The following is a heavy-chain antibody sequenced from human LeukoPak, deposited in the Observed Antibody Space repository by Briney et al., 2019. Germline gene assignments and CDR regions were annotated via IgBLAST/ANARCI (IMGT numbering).Heavy chain of an antibody. Sequence: ASVKVSCKASGYTFTGYYMHWVRQAPGQRLEWMGWINAGSGNTKYSQKFQGRVTITRDTSASTAYMELSSLRSEDTAVYYCARGYGDYPSPYYYYGMDVWGQGTTVTVSS. J-gene: IGHJ6*02. CDR3: ARGYGDYPSPYYYYGMDV. CDR1: GYTFTGYY. V-gene: IGHV1-3*01. CDR2: INAGSGNT. D-gene: IGHD4-17*01.